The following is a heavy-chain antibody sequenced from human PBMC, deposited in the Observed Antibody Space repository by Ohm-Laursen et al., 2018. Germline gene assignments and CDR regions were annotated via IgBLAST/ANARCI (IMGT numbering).Heavy chain of an antibody. D-gene: IGHD5-12*01. Sequence: ASVKVSCKASGYTFTDYFMHWVRQAPGQGLEWMAWINPNTGDTNYAQKFQGRVTLTRDTSITTAYMELSRLRSDDSAVYYCARVERGYSGYVDYYYGMDVWGQGTTVTVSS. CDR3: ARVERGYSGYVDYYYGMDV. V-gene: IGHV1-2*02. CDR1: GYTFTDYF. CDR2: INPNTGDT. J-gene: IGHJ6*02.